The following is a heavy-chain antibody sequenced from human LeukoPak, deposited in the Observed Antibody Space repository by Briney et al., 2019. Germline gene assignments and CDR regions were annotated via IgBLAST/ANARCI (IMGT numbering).Heavy chain of an antibody. CDR2: ISSSGSAI. CDR1: GFTFSSYE. CDR3: VRVKGSYFDY. Sequence: GGSLRLSCAASGFTFSSYEMNWVRQAPGKGLEWVSYISSSGSAIYYVDSVKGRFTVSRDNAKNSLFLQMNSPRAEDTAVYYCVRVKGSYFDYWGQGALVTVSS. J-gene: IGHJ4*02. D-gene: IGHD2-15*01. V-gene: IGHV3-48*03.